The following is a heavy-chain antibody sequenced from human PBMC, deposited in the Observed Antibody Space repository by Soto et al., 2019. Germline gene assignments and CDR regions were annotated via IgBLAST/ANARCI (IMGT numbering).Heavy chain of an antibody. V-gene: IGHV4-34*01. CDR2: INHSGST. CDR1: GGSFSGYY. CDR3: VRGGCGGDCYVRFMDV. D-gene: IGHD2-21*01. J-gene: IGHJ6*03. Sequence: SETLSLTCAVYGGSFSGYYWSWIRQPPGKGLEWIGEINHSGSTNYNPSLKSRVTISVDTSKNQFSLKLSSVTAADTAVYYCVRGGCGGDCYVRFMDVWGKGTTVTVSS.